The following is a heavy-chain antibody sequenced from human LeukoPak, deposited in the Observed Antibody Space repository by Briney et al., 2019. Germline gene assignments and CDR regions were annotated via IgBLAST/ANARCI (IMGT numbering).Heavy chain of an antibody. J-gene: IGHJ4*02. D-gene: IGHD3-10*02. CDR1: GFTFSSYA. Sequence: GGSLRLSCAASGFTFSSYAMSWVRQAPGKGLEWVSGFGTGGDTTYYADSVKGRFTISRDNSKNTLYLQMNSLRAEDTAVYYCVKYVSSADPRDYFDYWGQGTLVTVSS. CDR2: FGTGGDTT. V-gene: IGHV3-23*01. CDR3: VKYVSSADPRDYFDY.